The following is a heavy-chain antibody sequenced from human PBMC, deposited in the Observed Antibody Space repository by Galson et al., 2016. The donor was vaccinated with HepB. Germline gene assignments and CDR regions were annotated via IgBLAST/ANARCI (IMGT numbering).Heavy chain of an antibody. D-gene: IGHD1-26*01. J-gene: IGHJ6*03. CDR1: GFSFSNFA. Sequence: SLRLSCAASGFSFSNFAMSWVRLAPGKGLEWVSGITGGSGTYTSYAESVKGRFSISRDNSKNTLYLQMNSLRVEDTAIYYCAKGKGMTRENYCMDVWGRGTAVTVSS. CDR3: AKGKGMTRENYCMDV. CDR2: ITGGSGTYT. V-gene: IGHV3-23*01.